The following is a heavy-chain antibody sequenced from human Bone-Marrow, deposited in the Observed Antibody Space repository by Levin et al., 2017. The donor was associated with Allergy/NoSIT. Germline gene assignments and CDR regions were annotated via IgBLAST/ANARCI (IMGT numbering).Heavy chain of an antibody. V-gene: IGHV3-23*01. CDR3: AKGAGWVAGAVALI. CDR1: GFTFTSYA. Sequence: GESLKISCAASGFTFTSYAMNWVRQAPGKGLEWVSAISGSGGSTYYADSVKGRFTISRDNSKNTLYLQMNSLRAEDTAVYCCAKGAGWVAGAVALIWGQGTLVTVSS. CDR2: ISGSGGST. D-gene: IGHD6-19*01. J-gene: IGHJ4*02.